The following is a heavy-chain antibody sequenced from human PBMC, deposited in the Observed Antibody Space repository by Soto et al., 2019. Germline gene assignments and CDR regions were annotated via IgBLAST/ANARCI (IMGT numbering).Heavy chain of an antibody. V-gene: IGHV3-30*18. Sequence: LRLSCAASGFTFSTYGMHWVRQAPGKGLEWVAVISYDGVNKYYADSVKGRFTISRDNSKNTLYLQMNSLRAEDTAVYYCAKSMYNWNDGFFDYWGQGTLVTVSS. J-gene: IGHJ4*02. CDR3: AKSMYNWNDGFFDY. D-gene: IGHD1-1*01. CDR1: GFTFSTYG. CDR2: ISYDGVNK.